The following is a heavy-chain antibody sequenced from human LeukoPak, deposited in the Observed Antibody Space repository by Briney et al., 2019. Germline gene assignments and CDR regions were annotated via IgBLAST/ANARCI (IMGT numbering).Heavy chain of an antibody. J-gene: IGHJ4*02. D-gene: IGHD1-1*01. CDR3: ARDDTTSRYNLGIDY. CDR2: IKQDGSEK. V-gene: IGHV3-7*01. Sequence: PGGSLRLSCAASGFTFSSYWMSWVRQAPGKGLEWVANIKQDGSEKYYVDSVKGRFTISRDNAKNSLYLQMNSLRAEDTAVYYCARDDTTSRYNLGIDYWGQGTLVTVSS. CDR1: GFTFSSYW.